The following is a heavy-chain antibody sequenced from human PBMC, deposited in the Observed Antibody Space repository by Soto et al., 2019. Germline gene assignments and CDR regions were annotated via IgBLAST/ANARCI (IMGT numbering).Heavy chain of an antibody. CDR1: GFSLSTSGMR. J-gene: IGHJ4*02. CDR2: IDWDDDK. D-gene: IGHD3-10*01. Sequence: SGPTLVNPTQTLTLTCTFSGFSLSTSGMRVSWIRQPPGKALEWLARIDWDDDKFYSTSLKTRLTISKDTSKNQVVLTMTNMDPVDTATYYCARSPYYGSGSYYLFFDYWGQGTLVTVSS. V-gene: IGHV2-70*04. CDR3: ARSPYYGSGSYYLFFDY.